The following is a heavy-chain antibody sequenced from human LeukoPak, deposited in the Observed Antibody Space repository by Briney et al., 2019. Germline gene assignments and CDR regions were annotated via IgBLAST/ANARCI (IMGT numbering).Heavy chain of an antibody. Sequence: PSETLSLTCTVSGGSISSYYWSWIRQPPGKGLEWIGYIYYRGSTNCNPSLKSRVTISLDTSKNQFSLKLSSVTAADTAVYYCATMVQGVHTYFGSWGQGNLVAVSS. CDR3: ATMVQGVHTYFGS. D-gene: IGHD3-10*01. J-gene: IGHJ4*02. V-gene: IGHV4-59*01. CDR2: IYYRGST. CDR1: GGSISSYY.